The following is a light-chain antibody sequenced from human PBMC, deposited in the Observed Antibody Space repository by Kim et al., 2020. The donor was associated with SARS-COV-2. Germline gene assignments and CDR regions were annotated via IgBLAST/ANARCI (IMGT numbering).Light chain of an antibody. CDR1: SSDVGGYDY. V-gene: IGLV2-8*01. J-gene: IGLJ1*01. Sequence: GQSVTISCTGTSSDVGGYDYVSWYQQRPRKAPKLMIYEVNKRPSGVPDRFAGSRSGNTASLTVSGLQAEDEADYYCSSYVRSNNYVFGTGTKVTVL. CDR3: SSYVRSNNYV. CDR2: EVN.